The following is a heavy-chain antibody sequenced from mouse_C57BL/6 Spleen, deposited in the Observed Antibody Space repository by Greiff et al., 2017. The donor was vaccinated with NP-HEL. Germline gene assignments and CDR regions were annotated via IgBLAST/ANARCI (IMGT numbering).Heavy chain of an antibody. CDR1: GFSFNTYA. J-gene: IGHJ1*03. Sequence: DVMLVESGGGLVQPKGSLKLSCAASGFSFNTYAMNWVRQAPGKGLEWVARIRSKSNNYATYYADSVKDRFTISRDDSESMLYLQMNNLKTEDTAMYYCVRHEGSSYPHYWYFDVWGTGTTVTVSS. CDR2: IRSKSNNYAT. V-gene: IGHV10-1*01. D-gene: IGHD1-1*01. CDR3: VRHEGSSYPHYWYFDV.